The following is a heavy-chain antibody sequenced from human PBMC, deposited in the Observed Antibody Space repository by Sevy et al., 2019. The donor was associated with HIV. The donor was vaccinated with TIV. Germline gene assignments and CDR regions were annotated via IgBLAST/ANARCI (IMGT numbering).Heavy chain of an antibody. CDR1: GFTFDDYA. V-gene: IGHV3-9*01. J-gene: IGHJ4*02. D-gene: IGHD2-2*01. CDR3: DREGGVVLLPAASMDD. Sequence: GGSLRLSCAASGFTFDDYAMHWVRQAPGKGLEWVSGISWNSGTIGYADSVKGRFTVSRDNAKNSMYLQMNSLKAEDRALNDGDREGGVVLLPAASMDDWGQGTLVTVSS. CDR2: ISWNSGTI.